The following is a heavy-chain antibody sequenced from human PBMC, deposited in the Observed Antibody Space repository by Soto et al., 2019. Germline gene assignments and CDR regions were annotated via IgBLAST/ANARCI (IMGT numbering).Heavy chain of an antibody. Sequence: ASVKVSCKASGYTFTSYGISWVRQAPGQGLEWMGWISAYNGNTNYAQKLQGRVTMTTDTSTSTAYMELSSLRSEDTAVYYCARPEGYDSGYDSHWFDPWGQGTLVTVSS. V-gene: IGHV1-18*01. CDR1: GYTFTSYG. J-gene: IGHJ5*02. CDR3: ARPEGYDSGYDSHWFDP. CDR2: ISAYNGNT. D-gene: IGHD5-12*01.